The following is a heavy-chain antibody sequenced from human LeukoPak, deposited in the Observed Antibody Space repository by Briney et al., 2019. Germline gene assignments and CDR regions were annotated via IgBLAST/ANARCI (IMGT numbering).Heavy chain of an antibody. D-gene: IGHD6-13*01. CDR3: ARGGAAAGRNYYYMDV. V-gene: IGHV4-34*01. CDR2: INHSGST. CDR1: GGSFSGYY. J-gene: IGHJ6*03. Sequence: PSETLSLTCAVYGGSFSGYYWSWIRQPPGKGLEWIGEINHSGSTNYNPSLKSRVTISVDTSKNQFSLKLSSVTAADTAAYYCARGGAAAGRNYYYMDVWGKGTTVTVSS.